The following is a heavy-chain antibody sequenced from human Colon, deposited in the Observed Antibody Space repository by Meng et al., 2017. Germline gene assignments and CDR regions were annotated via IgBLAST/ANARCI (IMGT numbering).Heavy chain of an antibody. CDR2: ITTGGTYI. CDR1: GFTFSKHS. Sequence: GGSLRLSCAASGFTFSKHSMNWVRQAPGKELEWVSSITTGGTYIYYADSVKGRFSISRDNAKNSLSLQMNSLRPEDTAVYFCARVGLRAVAGLGPIDTWGQGTLVTVSS. D-gene: IGHD6-19*01. J-gene: IGHJ5*02. V-gene: IGHV3-21*01. CDR3: ARVGLRAVAGLGPIDT.